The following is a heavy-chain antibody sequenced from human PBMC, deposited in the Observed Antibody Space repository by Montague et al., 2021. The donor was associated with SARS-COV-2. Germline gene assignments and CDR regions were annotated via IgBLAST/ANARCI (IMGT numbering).Heavy chain of an antibody. CDR2: IDWDDDK. CDR1: GFTLSTSGMC. J-gene: IGHJ4*02. D-gene: IGHD3-10*01. Sequence: PALVKPTQTLTLTCTFSGFTLSTSGMCVSWIRQPPGKALEWLARIDWDDDKHYSTSLKTRLTISKDTSKNQVVLTMTNMDPVDTATYYCARSSVVRGVSLDYWGQGTLVTVSS. V-gene: IGHV2-70*11. CDR3: ARSSVVRGVSLDY.